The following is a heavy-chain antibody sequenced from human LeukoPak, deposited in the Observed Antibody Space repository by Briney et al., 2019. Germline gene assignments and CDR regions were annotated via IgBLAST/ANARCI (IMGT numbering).Heavy chain of an antibody. Sequence: GRSLRLSCAASGFTFSSYWMYWVRQAPEKGLVYVSRINGDGSSTSYADSVKGRFTISRDNAKNTLFLQMNSLRAEDTAVYYCARGPRFAYKYFDPWGQGTLVTVSS. CDR1: GFTFSSYW. D-gene: IGHD5-24*01. V-gene: IGHV3-74*01. J-gene: IGHJ5*02. CDR2: INGDGSST. CDR3: ARGPRFAYKYFDP.